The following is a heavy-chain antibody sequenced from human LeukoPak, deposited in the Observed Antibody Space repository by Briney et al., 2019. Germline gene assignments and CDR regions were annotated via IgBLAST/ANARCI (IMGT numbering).Heavy chain of an antibody. CDR1: GGSFSGYY. Sequence: SETLSLTLAVYGGSFSGYYWSWIRQPPRNCLDWIGDINRSGSTNYNPSLKSRVTISVDTSKNQFSLKLSSVTAADTAVYYCARQTPYYYDSSGYYPVYYFDYWGQGTLVTVSS. CDR2: INRSGST. J-gene: IGHJ4*02. V-gene: IGHV4-34*01. D-gene: IGHD3-22*01. CDR3: ARQTPYYYDSSGYYPVYYFDY.